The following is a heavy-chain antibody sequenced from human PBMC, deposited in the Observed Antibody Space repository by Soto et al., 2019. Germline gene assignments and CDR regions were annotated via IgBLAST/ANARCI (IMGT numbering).Heavy chain of an antibody. Sequence: EVHLVESGGGLVQPGGSLRLSCAVSGFTLSSYWMHWVRQAPGECLVLVSRITSDGSSTIYADSVKGRFTISRENAKNTVYLQMHSLRAEDTAIFCCARGRENYSYFDYWGQGNLVTVSS. CDR2: ITSDGSST. J-gene: IGHJ4*02. V-gene: IGHV3-74*01. D-gene: IGHD4-4*01. CDR1: GFTLSSYW. CDR3: ARGRENYSYFDY.